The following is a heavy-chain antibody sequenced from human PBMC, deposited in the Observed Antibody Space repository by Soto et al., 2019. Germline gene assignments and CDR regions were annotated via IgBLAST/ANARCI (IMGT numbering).Heavy chain of an antibody. CDR1: GFTFSSYG. CDR2: ISYDGSNK. J-gene: IGHJ6*03. D-gene: IGHD4-4*01. CDR3: AKDFYSNSVYYYYYMDV. V-gene: IGHV3-30*18. Sequence: QVQLVESGGGVVQPGRSLRLSCAASGFTFSSYGMHWVRQAPGKGLEWVAVISYDGSNKYYADSVKGRFTISRDNSKNTLYLQMNSLGAEDTAMYYCAKDFYSNSVYYYYYMDVWGKGTTVTVSS.